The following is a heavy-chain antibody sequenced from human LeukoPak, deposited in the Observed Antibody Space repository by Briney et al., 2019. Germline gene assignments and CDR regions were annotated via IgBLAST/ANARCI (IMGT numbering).Heavy chain of an antibody. CDR3: ARGVAGYGPYDY. D-gene: IGHD5-12*01. J-gene: IGHJ4*02. CDR2: MYYSGST. CDR1: GDSISTYY. V-gene: IGHV4-59*01. Sequence: PETLSLTCTVSGDSISTYYWSWIRQPPGKGLEWIGYMYYSGSTNYNPSLKSRVTISLDTPKNQCSLRLNSVTAADTAVYYCARGVAGYGPYDYWGQGNLVTVSS.